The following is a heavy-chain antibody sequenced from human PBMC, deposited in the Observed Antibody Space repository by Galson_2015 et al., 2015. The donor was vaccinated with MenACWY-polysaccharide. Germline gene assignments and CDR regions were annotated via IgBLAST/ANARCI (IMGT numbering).Heavy chain of an antibody. CDR1: GFTFSSYA. V-gene: IGHV3-30-3*01. J-gene: IGHJ6*02. Sequence: SLRLSCAASGFTFSSYAIHWVRQAPGKGLEWVAVISYDATNKYYAESVKGRFSISRDNSKNTMYVQMNDLRAEDTAAYYCARDYWSRPSCYGLDVWGQGTTVTVSS. CDR2: ISYDATNK. CDR3: ARDYWSRPSCYGLDV. D-gene: IGHD1-1*01.